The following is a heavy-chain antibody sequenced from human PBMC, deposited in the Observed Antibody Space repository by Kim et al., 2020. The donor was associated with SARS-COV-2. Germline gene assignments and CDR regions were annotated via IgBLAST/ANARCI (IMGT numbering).Heavy chain of an antibody. V-gene: IGHV3-15*01. CDR3: TTGYSGSYGDY. D-gene: IGHD1-26*01. Sequence: TEYAAPVKGRLTISRDDSKNTLYLQMNSLKTEDTAVYYCTTGYSGSYGDYWGQGTLVTVSS. J-gene: IGHJ4*02. CDR2: T.